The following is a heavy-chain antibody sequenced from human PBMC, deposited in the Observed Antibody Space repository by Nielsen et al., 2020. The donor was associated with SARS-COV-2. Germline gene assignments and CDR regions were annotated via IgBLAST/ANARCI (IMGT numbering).Heavy chain of an antibody. J-gene: IGHJ4*02. V-gene: IGHV4-39*02. CDR1: GGSISSSSYY. CDR2: IYYSGST. CDR3: ARENPLGSGWYEFWFDY. Sequence: SETLSLTCTVSGGSISSSSYYWGWIRQPPGKGLEWIGSIYYSGSTYYNPSLKSRVTISVDTSKNQFSLKLSSVTAADTAVYYCARENPLGSGWYEFWFDYWGQGTPVTVSS. D-gene: IGHD6-19*01.